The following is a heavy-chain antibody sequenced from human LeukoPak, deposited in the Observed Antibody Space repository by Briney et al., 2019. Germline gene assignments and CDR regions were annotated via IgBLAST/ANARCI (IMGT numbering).Heavy chain of an antibody. V-gene: IGHV4-39*01. CDR3: ARHWSTVAYSTPTYYFDY. D-gene: IGHD4-23*01. CDR2: IYYSGST. Sequence: TSETLSLTCTVSGGSISSSSYDWGWIRQPPGKGLVWVGRIYYSGSTYYNPSLKRRGTISVDTSKNQFSLKLSTVTAADTAVYYWARHWSTVAYSTPTYYFDYWGQGTLVTVSS. CDR1: GGSISSSSYD. J-gene: IGHJ4*02.